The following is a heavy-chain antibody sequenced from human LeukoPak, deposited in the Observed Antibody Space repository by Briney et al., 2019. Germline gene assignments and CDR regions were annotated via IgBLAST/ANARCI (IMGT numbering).Heavy chain of an antibody. CDR3: ASTPMGYCSSTTCRPVP. Sequence: SETLSLTCTVSGVSISNGGYCWSWIRQHPGKGLEWLGYICYSGDTYYNPSLKSRVTISTDTSKNQFSLELGSVTAADTAVYYCASTPMGYCSSTTCRPVPWGQGTLVTVSS. CDR2: ICYSGDT. J-gene: IGHJ5*02. V-gene: IGHV4-30-4*08. D-gene: IGHD2-2*01. CDR1: GVSISNGGYC.